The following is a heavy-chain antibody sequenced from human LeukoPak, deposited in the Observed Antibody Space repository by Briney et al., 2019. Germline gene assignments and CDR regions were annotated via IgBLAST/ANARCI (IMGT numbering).Heavy chain of an antibody. J-gene: IGHJ4*02. CDR3: AKRPAAVRGVIPYVDY. V-gene: IGHV3-23*01. CDR1: GFMFRSSS. D-gene: IGHD3-10*02. CDR2: ISASAGNI. Sequence: GGSLRLSCAASGFMFRSSSMSWVRQVPGKGLEWVSTISASAGNIYYADSVKGRFTISRDNPKNTLFLQMNSLRAEDTAIYYCAKRPAAVRGVIPYVDYWGQGTLVTVSS.